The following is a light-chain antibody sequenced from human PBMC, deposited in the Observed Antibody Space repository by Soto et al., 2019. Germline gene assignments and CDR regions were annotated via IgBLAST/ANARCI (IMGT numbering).Light chain of an antibody. CDR2: EVN. Sequence: ALTQPASVSGSPGQSITISCTGTSSDVGGYNYVSWYQQHPGNAPRLMIYEVNNRPSGVPNRFSGSKSGNTASLTISGLQAEDEADYYCSSKTSSRTPFVFGTGTKVTVL. CDR3: SSKTSSRTPFV. V-gene: IGLV2-14*01. CDR1: SSDVGGYNY. J-gene: IGLJ1*01.